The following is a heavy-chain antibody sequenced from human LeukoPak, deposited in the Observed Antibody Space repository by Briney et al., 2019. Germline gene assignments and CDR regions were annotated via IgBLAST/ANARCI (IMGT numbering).Heavy chain of an antibody. J-gene: IGHJ6*04. D-gene: IGHD1-26*01. CDR2: IIPIFGTA. V-gene: IGHV1-69*13. Sequence: GASVKVSCKASGYTFTSYGISWVRQAPGQGLEWMGGIIPIFGTANCAQKFQGRVTITADESTSTAYMELSSLRSEDTAVYYCARGEAGMDVWGKGTTVTVSS. CDR3: ARGEAGMDV. CDR1: GYTFTSYG.